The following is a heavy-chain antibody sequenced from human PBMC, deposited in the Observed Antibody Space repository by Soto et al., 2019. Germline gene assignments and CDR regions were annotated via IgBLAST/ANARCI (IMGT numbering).Heavy chain of an antibody. D-gene: IGHD4-4*01. CDR3: ARHRLDYSPSQYYFDY. Sequence: GESLKISCKGSGYSFTSYWIGWVRQMPGKGLEWMGIIYPGDSDTRYSPSFQGQVTISADKSISTAYLQWSSLKASDTAMYYCARHRLDYSPSQYYFDYWGQGTLVTVSS. CDR1: GYSFTSYW. CDR2: IYPGDSDT. V-gene: IGHV5-51*01. J-gene: IGHJ4*02.